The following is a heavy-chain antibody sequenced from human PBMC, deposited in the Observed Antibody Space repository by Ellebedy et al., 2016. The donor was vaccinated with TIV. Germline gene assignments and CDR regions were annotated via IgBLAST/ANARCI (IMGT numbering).Heavy chain of an antibody. V-gene: IGHV1-2*02. D-gene: IGHD2-2*01. CDR1: GYTFTGYY. Sequence: ASVKVSCXASGYTFTGYYMHWVRQAPGQGLEWMGWINPNSGGTNYAQKLQGRVTMTTDTSTSTAYMELRSLRSDDTAVYYCARAAHPLVGCSSTSCYGSWFNPWGQGTLVTVSS. CDR2: INPNSGGT. CDR3: ARAAHPLVGCSSTSCYGSWFNP. J-gene: IGHJ5*02.